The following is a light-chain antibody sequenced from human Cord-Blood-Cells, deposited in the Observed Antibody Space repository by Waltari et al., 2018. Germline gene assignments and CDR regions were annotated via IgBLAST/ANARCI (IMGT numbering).Light chain of an antibody. Sequence: EIVLTQSPATLSLSPGARATLSCRASQSVSSYLAWYQQKPGQAPRLLIYDASNRATGIPARFSGSGSGTDFTLTISSLEPEDFAVYDGQQRSNWLTFGGGTKGEIK. V-gene: IGKV3-11*01. CDR1: QSVSSY. J-gene: IGKJ4*02. CDR2: DAS. CDR3: QQRSNWLT.